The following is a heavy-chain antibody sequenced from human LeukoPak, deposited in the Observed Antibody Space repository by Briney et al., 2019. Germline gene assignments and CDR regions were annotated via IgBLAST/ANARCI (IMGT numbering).Heavy chain of an antibody. J-gene: IGHJ5*02. V-gene: IGHV4-59*01. CDR2: VYHSGGT. D-gene: IGHD3-10*01. Sequence: SETLSLTCTVSGGSISGYYWTWIRQPPGKGLEWIGYVYHSGGTSYNPSLKSRVTIAADTSKNQFSLKLTSVTAADTAVYYCARDNADYASGGDWFDPWGQGTLVTVSS. CDR1: GGSISGYY. CDR3: ARDNADYASGGDWFDP.